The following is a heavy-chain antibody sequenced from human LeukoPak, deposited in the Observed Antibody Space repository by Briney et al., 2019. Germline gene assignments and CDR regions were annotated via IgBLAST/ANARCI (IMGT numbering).Heavy chain of an antibody. Sequence: GGSLRLPCAASGFTFSSYVMHWVRQAPGKGLEWVAVISYDGSNKYYADSVKGRFTISRDNSKNTLYLQMNSLRAEDTAVYFCARDLRDIWTGYDYGMDVWGQGTTVTVSS. J-gene: IGHJ6*02. CDR3: ARDLRDIWTGYDYGMDV. D-gene: IGHD3-9*01. CDR1: GFTFSSYV. CDR2: ISYDGSNK. V-gene: IGHV3-30*04.